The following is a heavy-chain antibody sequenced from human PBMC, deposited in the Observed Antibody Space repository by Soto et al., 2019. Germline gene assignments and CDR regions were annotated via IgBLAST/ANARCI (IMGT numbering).Heavy chain of an antibody. J-gene: IGHJ6*02. Sequence: GASVKVSCKASGYTFSSNAMHWVRQAPGQELEWMGWINGGNGYAKYSQNFQDRVTLTRDASASTTYMELNSLRADDTAIYYCAIDQKQAAGRPKDLDVWGRGTTVTVSS. D-gene: IGHD2-15*01. CDR1: GYTFSSNA. V-gene: IGHV1-3*01. CDR2: INGGNGYA. CDR3: AIDQKQAAGRPKDLDV.